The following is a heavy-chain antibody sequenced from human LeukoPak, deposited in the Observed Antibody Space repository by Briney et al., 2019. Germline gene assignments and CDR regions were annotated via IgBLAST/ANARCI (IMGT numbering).Heavy chain of an antibody. J-gene: IGHJ3*02. CDR1: GFTFSSFG. D-gene: IGHD3-3*01. CDR3: ARTYDFGRGPPGDAFDN. V-gene: IGHV3-30*03. Sequence: PGGSLRLSCAASGFTFSSFGLHWVRQAPGKGLEWVAVISPDGRHKYYADSVKGRFTISRDNARESVFLQMDSLRVDDTAVYYCARTYDFGRGPPGDAFDNWGPGTWVIVSS. CDR2: ISPDGRHK.